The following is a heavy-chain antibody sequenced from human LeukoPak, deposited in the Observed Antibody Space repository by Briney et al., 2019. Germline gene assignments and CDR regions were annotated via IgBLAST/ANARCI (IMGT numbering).Heavy chain of an antibody. D-gene: IGHD6-6*01. CDR2: INHSGSI. V-gene: IGHV4-34*01. J-gene: IGHJ3*02. CDR3: ARGRSIGARRGAFDI. Sequence: SETLSLTCAVYGGSFSGYYWNWIRQPPGKGLEWIGEINHSGSINYNSSLKSRVTISVDTSKNQFSLKLSSVTAADTAVYFCARGRSIGARRGAFDIWGQGTMVSVSS. CDR1: GGSFSGYY.